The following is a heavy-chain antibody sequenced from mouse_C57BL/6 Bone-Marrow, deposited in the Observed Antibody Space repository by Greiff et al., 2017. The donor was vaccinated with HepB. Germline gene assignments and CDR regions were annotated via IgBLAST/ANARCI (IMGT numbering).Heavy chain of an antibody. J-gene: IGHJ3*01. Sequence: QVQLQQSGAELVRPGPSVKVSCKASGYAFTNYLIEWVKQRPGQGLEWIGVINPGSGGTNYNEKFKGKATLTADKSSSTAYMQLSSLTSEDSAVYFWARPLDGYYGWAWFAYWGQGTLVTVSA. D-gene: IGHD2-3*01. CDR1: GYAFTNYL. CDR2: INPGSGGT. CDR3: ARPLDGYYGWAWFAY. V-gene: IGHV1-54*01.